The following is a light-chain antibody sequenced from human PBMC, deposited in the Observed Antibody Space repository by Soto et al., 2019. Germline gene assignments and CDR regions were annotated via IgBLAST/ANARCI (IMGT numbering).Light chain of an antibody. Sequence: DIQMTQSPSSLSPSVGDRVTTTCRASRSISDWLAWYQQKPGKAPKLLIYAASSLQSGVPSRFSGSGSGTDFTLTISSLQPEDFATYYCQQSYSTPPTFGQGTKVDIK. CDR2: AAS. CDR1: RSISDW. V-gene: IGKV1-39*01. CDR3: QQSYSTPPT. J-gene: IGKJ1*01.